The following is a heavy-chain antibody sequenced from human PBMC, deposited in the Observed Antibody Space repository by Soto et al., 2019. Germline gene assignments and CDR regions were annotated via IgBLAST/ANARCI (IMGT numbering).Heavy chain of an antibody. Sequence: EVQLLESGGGLVQPGGSLRLSCAASGFTFSNYPMSWVRQAPGGGLEWVSTISGGSTYYADSVKGRFTISRDNSKNTLYLQMNSLRGEDTAVYYCAKRLLDSSGYKPSYYFDYWGQGTLVTGSS. CDR1: GFTFSNYP. D-gene: IGHD3-22*01. CDR2: ISGGST. CDR3: AKRLLDSSGYKPSYYFDY. V-gene: IGHV3-23*01. J-gene: IGHJ4*02.